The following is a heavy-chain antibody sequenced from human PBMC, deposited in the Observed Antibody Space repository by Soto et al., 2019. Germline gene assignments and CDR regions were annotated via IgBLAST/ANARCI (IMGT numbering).Heavy chain of an antibody. CDR2: MYYSGGT. J-gene: IGHJ5*02. D-gene: IGHD1-7*01. Sequence: SETLSLTCTVSGGSISSSSYYWGWIRQPPGKGLEWIGSMYYSGGTYYNPSLKSRVTISVDTSKNQFSLKLTSVTAADTAVYYCARHSKNWNSNWLDPWGQGTLVTVSS. V-gene: IGHV4-39*01. CDR3: ARHSKNWNSNWLDP. CDR1: GGSISSSSYY.